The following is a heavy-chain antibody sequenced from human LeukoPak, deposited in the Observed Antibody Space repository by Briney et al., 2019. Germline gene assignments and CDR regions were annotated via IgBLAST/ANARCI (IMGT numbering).Heavy chain of an antibody. Sequence: ASVKVSCKASGYTFTSYYMHWVRQAPGQGLEWMGIINPSGGSTSYAQKFQGRVTMTRDTSTSTVYMELSSLGSEDTAVYYCASLGTVAGTFDIWGQGTMVTVSS. CDR1: GYTFTSYY. V-gene: IGHV1-46*01. D-gene: IGHD6-19*01. J-gene: IGHJ3*02. CDR2: INPSGGST. CDR3: ASLGTVAGTFDI.